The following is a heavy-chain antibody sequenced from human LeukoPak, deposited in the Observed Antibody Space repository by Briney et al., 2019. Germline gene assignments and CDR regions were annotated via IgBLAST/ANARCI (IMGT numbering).Heavy chain of an antibody. CDR2: ISGRDGNT. J-gene: IGHJ4*02. CDR3: AKDRIVMSGFFDY. D-gene: IGHD6-19*01. Sequence: GGSLRLSCAASGFTFSSYAMSWVRQAPGKGLEWVSGISGRDGNTYYADSVKGRFTISRDNSKNTLYLQMISLRVEDTAIYYCAKDRIVMSGFFDYWGQGTLVTVSS. V-gene: IGHV3-23*01. CDR1: GFTFSSYA.